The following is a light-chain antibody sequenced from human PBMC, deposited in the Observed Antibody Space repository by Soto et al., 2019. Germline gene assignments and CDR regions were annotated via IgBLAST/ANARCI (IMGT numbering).Light chain of an antibody. V-gene: IGKV1-5*01. CDR2: DAS. CDR3: QQYNSYLYT. CDR1: QSISSW. J-gene: IGKJ2*01. Sequence: DIQMTQSPSTLSASVGDRVTITCRASQSISSWLAWYQQKPGKAPKLLIYDASSLESGVPSRFSGSGSGTEFTLTISSLQPDDFATYYCQQYNSYLYTFGHGTKLEIK.